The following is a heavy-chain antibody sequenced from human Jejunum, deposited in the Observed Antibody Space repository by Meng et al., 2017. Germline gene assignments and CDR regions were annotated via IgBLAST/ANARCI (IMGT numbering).Heavy chain of an antibody. CDR1: GGSIRSVYW. CDR2: IYHSVST. CDR3: ARGGYYSFDY. D-gene: IGHD5-18*01. V-gene: IGHV4-4*02. Sequence: VEVQEPALGMGKPSEPWSLPSAVSGGSIRSVYWWTWVRQSPGKVLEWIGEIYHSVSTNYNPSLKSRVPISVDKSKNQFSLKLTSVTAADTAVYYCARGGYYSFDYWGQGTLVTVSS. J-gene: IGHJ4*02.